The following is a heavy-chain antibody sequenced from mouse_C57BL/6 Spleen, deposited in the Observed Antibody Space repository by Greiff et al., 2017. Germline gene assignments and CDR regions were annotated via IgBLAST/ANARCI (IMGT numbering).Heavy chain of an antibody. CDR3: TPPYYGSSTFAY. Sequence: EVQLQQSGAELVRPGASVKLSCTASGFNIKDYYMHWVKQRPEQGLEWIGRIDPEDGDTEYAPKFQGKATMTADTSSNTAYLQLSSLTSEDTALXYCTPPYYGSSTFAYRGQGTLVTVSA. D-gene: IGHD1-1*01. J-gene: IGHJ3*01. CDR1: GFNIKDYY. V-gene: IGHV14-1*01. CDR2: IDPEDGDT.